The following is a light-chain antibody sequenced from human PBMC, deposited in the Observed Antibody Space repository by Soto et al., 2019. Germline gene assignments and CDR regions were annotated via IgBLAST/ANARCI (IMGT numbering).Light chain of an antibody. J-gene: IGKJ5*01. V-gene: IGKV3-11*01. CDR3: QQRHNWPIT. CDR2: DTS. Sequence: EIVLTQSPATLSLSPGERATLSCRASETIRALLAWYQQRSGQPPRLLIYDTSNRATGIPARFSGSGSGTDFTLTISGLEPADLGVYYCQQRHNWPITFGQGTRLEIK. CDR1: ETIRAL.